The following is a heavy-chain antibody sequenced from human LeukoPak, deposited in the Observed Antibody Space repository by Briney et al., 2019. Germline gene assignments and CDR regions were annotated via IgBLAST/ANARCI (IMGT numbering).Heavy chain of an antibody. CDR2: ISGDGGST. CDR1: GFTFDDYA. V-gene: IGHV3-43*02. D-gene: IGHD2-2*01. J-gene: IGHJ4*02. Sequence: PGGSLRLSCAASGFTFDDYAMHWVRQAPGKGLEWVSLISGDGGSTYYADSVKGRFTISRDNSKNSLYLQMNGLRTEDTALYYCAKVKGGYCSSTSCYGGLFDYWGQGTLVTVSS. CDR3: AKVKGGYCSSTSCYGGLFDY.